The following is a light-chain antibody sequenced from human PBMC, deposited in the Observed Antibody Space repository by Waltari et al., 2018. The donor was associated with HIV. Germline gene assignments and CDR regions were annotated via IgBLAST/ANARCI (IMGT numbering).Light chain of an antibody. V-gene: IGLV3-21*01. CDR1: NIGSKR. CDR3: QVWDIITDEVI. Sequence: SYVLTQSPSVSVAPGQTAIITCGGNNIGSKRAHWYQQRPGQAPVLIIFDADDRPSGIPERFSGSNSGDTATLSISRVEAGDEADYFCQVWDIITDEVIFGGGTKMTVL. J-gene: IGLJ2*01. CDR2: DAD.